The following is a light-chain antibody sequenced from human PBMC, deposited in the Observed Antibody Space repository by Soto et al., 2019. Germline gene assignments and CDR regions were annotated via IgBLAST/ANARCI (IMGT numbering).Light chain of an antibody. J-gene: IGKJ5*01. Sequence: EIVMTQSPATLSVSPGERATLSCRSSQSVSSNLAWYQQKPGQSHRLLIYGASTRATGIPARFSGSGSGTEFTLTISSLQSEDFAVYYCQQYKNWPPLTFGQGTRLEIK. CDR2: GAS. CDR3: QQYKNWPPLT. CDR1: QSVSSN. V-gene: IGKV3-15*01.